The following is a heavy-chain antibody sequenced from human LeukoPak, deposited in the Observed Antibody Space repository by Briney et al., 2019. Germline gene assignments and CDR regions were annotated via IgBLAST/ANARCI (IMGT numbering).Heavy chain of an antibody. V-gene: IGHV4-59*08. Sequence: ASETLSLTCSVSGGSISSWYWSWIRQPPGKGLEWIGYIYYTGSTNYNPSLKSRVTMFVDMSKNQFSLRLSSVTAADTAVYYRARVASAVYSDYWGQGTLVTVSS. CDR2: IYYTGST. CDR1: GGSISSWY. J-gene: IGHJ4*02. CDR3: ARVASAVYSDY.